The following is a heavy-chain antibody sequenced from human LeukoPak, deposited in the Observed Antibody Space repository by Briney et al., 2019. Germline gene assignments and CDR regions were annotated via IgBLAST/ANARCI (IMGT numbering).Heavy chain of an antibody. J-gene: IGHJ3*02. Sequence: SETLSLTCTVSGGSISSYYWSWIRQPAGKGLEWIGRIYTSGSTNYNPSLKSRVTMSVDTSKNQFSLKLSSVTAADTAVYYCARGYCSGGSCYSFGAFDIWGQGTMVTVSS. CDR3: ARGYCSGGSCYSFGAFDI. V-gene: IGHV4-4*07. CDR1: GGSISSYY. CDR2: IYTSGST. D-gene: IGHD2-15*01.